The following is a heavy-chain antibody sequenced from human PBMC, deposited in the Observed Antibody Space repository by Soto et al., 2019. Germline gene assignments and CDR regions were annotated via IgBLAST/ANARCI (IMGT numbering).Heavy chain of an antibody. J-gene: IGHJ4*01. CDR2: THHSRGT. Sequence: QVQLQESGPGLVKPSGTLSLTCAVSGDSIIVTHWWSWVRRPPGKGLEFIGETHHSRGTNYNPSLRSRVTMSLDKSKNQLSLILYSVTAADTGVYYCARYSAASGTYYFDYWGQGTLVTVSS. CDR1: GDSIIVTHW. D-gene: IGHD6-13*01. V-gene: IGHV4-4*02. CDR3: ARYSAASGTYYFDY.